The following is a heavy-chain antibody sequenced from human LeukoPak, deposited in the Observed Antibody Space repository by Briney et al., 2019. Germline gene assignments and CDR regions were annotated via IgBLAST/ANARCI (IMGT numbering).Heavy chain of an antibody. D-gene: IGHD3-22*01. Sequence: SVKVSCKASGGTFSSYAISWVRQAPGQGLEWMGGIIPIFGTANYAQKFQGRVTITTDESTSSAYMELSSLRSEDTAVYYCAREGPTYYYDSSGPLWGQGTLVTVSS. CDR1: GGTFSSYA. J-gene: IGHJ4*02. V-gene: IGHV1-69*05. CDR2: IIPIFGTA. CDR3: AREGPTYYYDSSGPL.